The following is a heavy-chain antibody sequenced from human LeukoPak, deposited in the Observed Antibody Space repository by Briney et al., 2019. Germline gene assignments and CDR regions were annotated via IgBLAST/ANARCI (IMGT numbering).Heavy chain of an antibody. J-gene: IGHJ4*02. CDR2: TYYRSKWYY. Sequence: SQTLSLTCVISGDSVSSNGAAWNWLRQSPSRGLEWLGRTYYRSKWYYAYALSVRGRITINPDTSKNQFSLQLNSVTPEDTAVYYCARAPDFAYSTFDSWGQGTLVTVS. CDR3: ARAPDFAYSTFDS. CDR1: GDSVSSNGAA. V-gene: IGHV6-1*01. D-gene: IGHD2-15*01.